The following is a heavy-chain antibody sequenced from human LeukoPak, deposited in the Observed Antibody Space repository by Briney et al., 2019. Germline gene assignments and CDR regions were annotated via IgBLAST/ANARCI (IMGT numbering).Heavy chain of an antibody. J-gene: IGHJ4*02. CDR1: GFTLSSYA. Sequence: QPGRSLRLSCEASGFTLSSYAMHWVRQAPGKGLEGVAVISYDGSNKYYADSVKGRFTFPGGNSKNTLYLQMNSLRAEDTAVYYCARDPPRIAVAGGPFDYWGQGTLVTVSS. V-gene: IGHV3-30-3*01. CDR3: ARDPPRIAVAGGPFDY. D-gene: IGHD6-19*01. CDR2: ISYDGSNK.